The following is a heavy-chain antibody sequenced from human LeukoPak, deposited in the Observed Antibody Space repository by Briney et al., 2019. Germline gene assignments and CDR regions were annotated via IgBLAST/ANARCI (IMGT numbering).Heavy chain of an antibody. CDR3: ANTSYGGPGY. D-gene: IGHD4-23*01. J-gene: IGHJ4*02. CDR2: ISSSSSTI. V-gene: IGHV3-48*01. Sequence: GGSLRLSCAASGFTFSSDSMNWVRQAPGKGLEWLSYISSSSSTIYYADSVKGRFTVSRDNAKNSLYLQMNSLRAEDTAMYYCANTSYGGPGYWGQGTLVTVSS. CDR1: GFTFSSDS.